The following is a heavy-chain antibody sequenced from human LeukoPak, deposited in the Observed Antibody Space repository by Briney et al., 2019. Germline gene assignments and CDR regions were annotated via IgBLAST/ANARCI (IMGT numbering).Heavy chain of an antibody. CDR1: GYTFTSYY. V-gene: IGHV1-46*01. D-gene: IGHD6-13*01. CDR2: INPSGGST. CDR3: ARDFPSSSWNAFDI. J-gene: IGHJ3*02. Sequence: GGSVKVSCKASGYTFTSYYTHWVRQAPRHGLECWGIINPSGGSTSYEQKFQGRVTMSRDTSTSTVYMELSSLRSEDTAVYYCARDFPSSSWNAFDIWGQGTMVTVSS.